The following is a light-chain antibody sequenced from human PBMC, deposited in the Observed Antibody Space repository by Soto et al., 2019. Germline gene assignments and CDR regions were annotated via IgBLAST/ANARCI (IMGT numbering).Light chain of an antibody. J-gene: IGLJ7*01. CDR1: SSDVGTYNL. CDR2: EVT. V-gene: IGLV2-23*02. CDR3: CSYTGGITFK. Sequence: QSVLTQPAFVSASPGQSITISCTGSSSDVGTYNLVSWYQQHPDKAPKLVIFEVTKRPSGISDRFSGSRSGNTASLTISGLQAEDEADYYCCSYTGGITFKFGGGTQLTVL.